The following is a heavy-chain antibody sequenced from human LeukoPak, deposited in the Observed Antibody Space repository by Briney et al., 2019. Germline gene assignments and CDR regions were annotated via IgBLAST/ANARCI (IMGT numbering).Heavy chain of an antibody. J-gene: IGHJ4*02. V-gene: IGHV3-7*01. CDR2: IKQDGSEK. CDR3: ARDRSYVDY. CDR1: GFTFSSYW. Sequence: GGSLRLSCAASGFTFSSYWMNWVRQAPGRGLEWVANIKQDGSEKYYADSVKGRFTISRDNSKNTLYLQMNSLRAEDTAVYYCARDRSYVDYWGQGTLVTVSS.